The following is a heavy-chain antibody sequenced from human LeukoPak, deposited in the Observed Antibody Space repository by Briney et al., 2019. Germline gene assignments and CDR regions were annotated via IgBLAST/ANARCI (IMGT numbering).Heavy chain of an antibody. Sequence: APVKVSCKASGYTFTSYYMRWVRRAPGQGLEWMGIINPSGGSTSYAQKFQGRVTMTRDTSTSTVYMELSSLRSEDTAVYYCARDGPTTVVNQDYYYGMDVWGQGTTVTVSS. J-gene: IGHJ6*02. CDR3: ARDGPTTVVNQDYYYGMDV. CDR2: INPSGGST. D-gene: IGHD4-23*01. V-gene: IGHV1-46*01. CDR1: GYTFTSYY.